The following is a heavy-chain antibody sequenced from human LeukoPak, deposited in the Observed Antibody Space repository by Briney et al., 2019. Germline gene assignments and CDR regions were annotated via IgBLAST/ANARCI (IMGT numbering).Heavy chain of an antibody. CDR3: AGAGRPCDFALVVARDHFDL. CDR2: IFHSGST. V-gene: IGHV4-59*11. D-gene: IGHD2-21*01. CDR1: GGSINSHY. Sequence: KPSETLSLTCSVSGGSINSHYWSWIRQPPGKGLEWIGYIFHSGSTNYNSSLKNRVTISVDTSKNHFSLKLTSVTAADTALYYCAGAGRPCDFALVVARDHFDLWGQGSQVTVSS. J-gene: IGHJ4*02.